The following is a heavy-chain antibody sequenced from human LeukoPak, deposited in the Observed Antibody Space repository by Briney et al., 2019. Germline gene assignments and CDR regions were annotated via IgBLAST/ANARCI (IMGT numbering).Heavy chain of an antibody. CDR1: GFTFSSYS. J-gene: IGHJ3*02. CDR3: ARGAWVGYAFDI. CDR2: ISSSSSYI. V-gene: IGHV3-21*01. D-gene: IGHD1-26*01. Sequence: GGSLRLSCAASGFTFSSYSMNWVRQAPGKGLEWVSSISSSSSYIYYADSVKGRFTISRDNAKNSLYLQMNSLRAEDTAVYYCARGAWVGYAFDIWGQGTMVTVSS.